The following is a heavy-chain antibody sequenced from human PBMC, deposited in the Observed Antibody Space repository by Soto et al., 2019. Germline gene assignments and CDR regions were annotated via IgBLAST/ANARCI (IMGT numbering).Heavy chain of an antibody. CDR1: GFTFSSYA. CDR3: AISITIFGVGQFDY. CDR2: ISGSGGST. Sequence: HPGGSLRLSCAASGFTFSSYAMSWVRQAPGKGLEWVSAISGSGGSTYYADSVKGRFTISRDNSKNTLYLQMNSLRAEDTAVYYCAISITIFGVGQFDYWGQGTLVTVSS. V-gene: IGHV3-23*01. J-gene: IGHJ4*02. D-gene: IGHD3-3*01.